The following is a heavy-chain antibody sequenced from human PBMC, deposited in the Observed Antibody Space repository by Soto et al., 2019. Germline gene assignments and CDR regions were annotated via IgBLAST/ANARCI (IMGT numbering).Heavy chain of an antibody. D-gene: IGHD3-22*01. J-gene: IGHJ4*02. CDR3: ARGDDSSGYFPY. Sequence: QLQLQESGSGLVKPSQTLSLTCAVSGGSISSGGYSWSWIRQPPGKGLEWIGYIYHSGSTYYNPSLKSRVTISVDRSKDQCARKLSSVTAADTAVYYCARGDDSSGYFPYWGPGTLVTVSS. CDR1: GGSISSGGYS. CDR2: IYHSGST. V-gene: IGHV4-30-2*01.